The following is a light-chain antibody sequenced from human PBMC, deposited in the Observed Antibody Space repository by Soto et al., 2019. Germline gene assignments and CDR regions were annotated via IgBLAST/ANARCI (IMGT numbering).Light chain of an antibody. J-gene: IGKJ2*02. CDR3: QQYNSYSCT. CDR2: ATS. CDR1: QGVGGW. Sequence: IQMTQSPSSVSASVGDRVTMTCRASQGVGGWLAWYQQKPGKVPKLLIYATSSLHSGVPSRFSGSGSGTEFTLTISSLQPDDFATYYCQQYNSYSCTFGQGTKLEIK. V-gene: IGKV1D-16*01.